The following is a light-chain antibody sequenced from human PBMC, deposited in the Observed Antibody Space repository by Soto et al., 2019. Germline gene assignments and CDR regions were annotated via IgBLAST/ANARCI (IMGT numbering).Light chain of an antibody. V-gene: IGKV1-39*01. CDR2: AAS. Sequence: IRRTKSPSSLSASVGDRVTITCRASQTIINYLNWYQQKPGKAPKLLIHAASTLQSGVPSRFSGSGSGTDFTLTISSLQSEDFATYYCQQSYSTPRPFGQGGLPEI. CDR1: QTIINY. J-gene: IGKJ5*01. CDR3: QQSYSTPRP.